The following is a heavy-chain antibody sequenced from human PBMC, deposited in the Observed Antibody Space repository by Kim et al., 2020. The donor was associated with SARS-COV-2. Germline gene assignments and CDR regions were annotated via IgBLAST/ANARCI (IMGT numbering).Heavy chain of an antibody. D-gene: IGHD2-2*02. Sequence: SETLSLTCTVSGGSISSYYWSWIRQPPGKGLEWIGYIYYSGSTNYNPSLKSRVTISVDTSKNQFSLKLSSVTAADTAVYYCARVEIIVVPAAIIFAGMDVWGQGTTVTVSS. V-gene: IGHV4-59*13. CDR3: ARVEIIVVPAAIIFAGMDV. CDR1: GGSISSYY. J-gene: IGHJ6*02. CDR2: IYYSGST.